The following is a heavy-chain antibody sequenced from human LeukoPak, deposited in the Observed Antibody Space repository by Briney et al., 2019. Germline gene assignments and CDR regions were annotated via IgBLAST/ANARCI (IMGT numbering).Heavy chain of an antibody. CDR3: ARAIGGYNVMDV. D-gene: IGHD2-15*01. CDR2: INEDGSKK. J-gene: IGHJ6*02. CDR1: GFSFSSFW. V-gene: IGHV3-7*04. Sequence: GGSLRLSCAASGFSFSSFWMGWVLQVSGKRPEWVANINEDGSKKQYVESLKGRFPIARDNAKNSLYLQMNNLRVEDTGVYYCARAIGGYNVMDVWGQGTTVTVSS.